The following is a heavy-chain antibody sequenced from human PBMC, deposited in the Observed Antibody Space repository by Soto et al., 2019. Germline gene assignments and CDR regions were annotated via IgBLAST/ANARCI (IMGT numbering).Heavy chain of an antibody. Sequence: SETLSLTCTVYGGSFSGYYWSWIRQPPGKGLEWIGEINHSGSTNYNPSLKSRVTISVDTSKNQFSLELSSVTAADTAVYYCARGPFDYWAQGTLVTVSS. CDR2: INHSGST. V-gene: IGHV4-34*01. J-gene: IGHJ4*02. CDR1: GGSFSGYY. CDR3: ARGPFDY.